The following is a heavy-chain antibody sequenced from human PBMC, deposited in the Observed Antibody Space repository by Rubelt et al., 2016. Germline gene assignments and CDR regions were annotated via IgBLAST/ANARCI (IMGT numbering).Heavy chain of an antibody. D-gene: IGHD2-2*01. CDR2: ISPSGST. Sequence: GGGLVQPGGSLRLSCVGSGFTFNSYWMSWVRQAPGKGLEWIGEISPSGSTDYNPSLKSRITISVDTSKNQFSLKLSSVTAADTAVYYCAKELGYCSGTNCYGGTFDFWGQGTLVTVSS. CDR3: AKELGYCSGTNCYGGTFDF. CDR1: GFTFNSYW. J-gene: IGHJ4*02. V-gene: IGHV4-34*01.